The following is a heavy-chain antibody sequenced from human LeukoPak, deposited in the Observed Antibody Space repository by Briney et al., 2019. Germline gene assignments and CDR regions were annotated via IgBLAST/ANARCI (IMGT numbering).Heavy chain of an antibody. J-gene: IGHJ4*02. CDR1: GYTFTSCF. CDR2: INPSGGST. Sequence: ASVKVSCKASGYTFTSCFIHWVRQAPGQGLEWMGVINPSGGSTSYAQKFQGRVTVTRDTSTSTVSMELSSLRFEDTAVYYCARGPYSGDWHFDFWGQGTLVTVSS. D-gene: IGHD6-19*01. CDR3: ARGPYSGDWHFDF. V-gene: IGHV1-46*01.